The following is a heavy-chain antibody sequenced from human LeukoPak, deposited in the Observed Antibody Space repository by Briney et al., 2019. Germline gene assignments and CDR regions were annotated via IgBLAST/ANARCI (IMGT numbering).Heavy chain of an antibody. Sequence: GGSLRLSCAASGFTFSSYSMTWVRQAPGKGLEWVSYISSSSSTIYYADSVKGRFTISRDSAKNSLYLQMNSLRAEDTAVYYCARDLGSAFDYWGQGTLVTVSS. CDR1: GFTFSSYS. CDR2: ISSSSSTI. V-gene: IGHV3-48*01. D-gene: IGHD1-26*01. CDR3: ARDLGSAFDY. J-gene: IGHJ4*02.